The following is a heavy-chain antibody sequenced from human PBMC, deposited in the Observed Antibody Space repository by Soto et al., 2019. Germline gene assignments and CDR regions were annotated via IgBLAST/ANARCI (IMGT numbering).Heavy chain of an antibody. CDR1: GGSMTSSNW. CDR2: AHHSGRT. CDR3: PSSEATVRAP. D-gene: IGHD4-17*01. J-gene: IGHJ5*02. Sequence: QVQLQESGPGLVKPSGTLSLTCTVSGGSMTSSNWWNWVRQSPGKGLEWIGEAHHSGRTHHNPSHERRVTSEGDNSKNRCCLQLSSVTAADTGVQDSPSSEATVRAPGGQGPLVTVSS. V-gene: IGHV4-4*02.